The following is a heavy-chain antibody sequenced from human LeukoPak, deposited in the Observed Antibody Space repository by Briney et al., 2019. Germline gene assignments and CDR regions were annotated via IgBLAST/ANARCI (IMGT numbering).Heavy chain of an antibody. V-gene: IGHV1-2*02. J-gene: IGHJ4*02. Sequence: ASVKVSCKASGYTFTGYYMHWVRQAPGQGLELMGWINPNSGGTNYEQKFQGRVTMTRDTSISTAYMELSRLRSDDAAVYYCARGRQVYDFWSGYYNFWGQGTLVTVSS. CDR3: ARGRQVYDFWSGYYNF. CDR2: INPNSGGT. CDR1: GYTFTGYY. D-gene: IGHD3-3*01.